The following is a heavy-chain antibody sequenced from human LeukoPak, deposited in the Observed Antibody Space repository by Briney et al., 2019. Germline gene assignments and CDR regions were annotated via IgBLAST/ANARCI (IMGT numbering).Heavy chain of an antibody. V-gene: IGHV5-51*01. Sequence: GESLKISCQASGYTFTRHWIGWVRQMPGKGLEWMGVIYPDDSDTRYSPSFQGQVTISADKSITTAYLQWSSLKASDSAMYYCATVPVAGSPFDYWGQGTLVTVSS. J-gene: IGHJ4*02. CDR3: ATVPVAGSPFDY. CDR2: IYPDDSDT. CDR1: GYTFTRHW. D-gene: IGHD6-6*01.